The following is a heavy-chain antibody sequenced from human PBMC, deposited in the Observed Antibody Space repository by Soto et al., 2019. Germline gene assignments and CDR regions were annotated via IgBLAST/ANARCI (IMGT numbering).Heavy chain of an antibody. Sequence: GGSLRLSCAASGFTFSSYAMSWVRQAPGKGLEWVSAISGSGGSTYYADSVKGRFTISRDNSKNTLYLQMNSLRAEDTAVYYCAKDIVLLVYAIPSPLDYWGQGTLVTVSS. CDR1: GFTFSSYA. CDR3: AKDIVLLVYAIPSPLDY. D-gene: IGHD2-8*01. V-gene: IGHV3-23*01. J-gene: IGHJ4*02. CDR2: ISGSGGST.